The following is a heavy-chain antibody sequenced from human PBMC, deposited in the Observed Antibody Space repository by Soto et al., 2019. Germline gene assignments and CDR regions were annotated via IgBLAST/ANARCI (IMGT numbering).Heavy chain of an antibody. Sequence: GGSLRLSCAASGFTFNTYWMHWVRQAPGKGLVWVSRMNNDGSSISYADSVKGRFTISRDSAKNTLYLQMNSLRAEDTAVYYCARGPLDGFNFWFSYYGVDVGGQGTTVTVSS. CDR1: GFTFNTYW. D-gene: IGHD3-3*01. CDR3: ARGPLDGFNFWFSYYGVDV. V-gene: IGHV3-74*01. J-gene: IGHJ6*02. CDR2: MNNDGSSI.